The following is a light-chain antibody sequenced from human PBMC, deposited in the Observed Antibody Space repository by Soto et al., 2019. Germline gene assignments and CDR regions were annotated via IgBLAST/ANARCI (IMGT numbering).Light chain of an antibody. Sequence: QSVLTQPPSASGSTGQSVTISCTGTSSDVGGYNYVSWYQQHPGKAPKLMIYEVSKRPSGVPDRFSGSKSGNTASLTVSGLQAEDEADYYCSSYAGSNNVFGTGTKLTVL. J-gene: IGLJ1*01. CDR2: EVS. CDR1: SSDVGGYNY. V-gene: IGLV2-8*01. CDR3: SSYAGSNNV.